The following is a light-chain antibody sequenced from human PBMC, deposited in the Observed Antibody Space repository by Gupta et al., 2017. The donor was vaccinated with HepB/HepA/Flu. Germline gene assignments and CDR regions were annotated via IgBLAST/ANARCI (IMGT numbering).Light chain of an antibody. Sequence: DIVFTHSPVTLSLSPGERAYLSCRASQSISYNYLAWYQHKPGRAPRPLIYGAPNRRTGVPDRSSRRGSLIHLTLTVSRLEPQDFPLPSSQLECSSVNAFGPGTKMQTK. CDR3: QLECSSVNA. J-gene: IGKJ2*01. CDR2: GAP. V-gene: IGKV3-20*01. CDR1: QSISYNY.